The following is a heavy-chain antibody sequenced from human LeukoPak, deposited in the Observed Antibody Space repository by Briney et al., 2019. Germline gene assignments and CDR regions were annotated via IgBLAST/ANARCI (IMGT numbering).Heavy chain of an antibody. D-gene: IGHD5-12*01. V-gene: IGHV1-69*13. Sequence: SVKVSCKASGGTFSSYAISWVRQAPGQGLEWMGGIIPIFSTANYAQKFQGRVTITADESTSTAYMELSSLRSEDTAVYYCARDWVRFSEGFDPWGQGTLVTVSS. CDR3: ARDWVRFSEGFDP. J-gene: IGHJ5*02. CDR1: GGTFSSYA. CDR2: IIPIFSTA.